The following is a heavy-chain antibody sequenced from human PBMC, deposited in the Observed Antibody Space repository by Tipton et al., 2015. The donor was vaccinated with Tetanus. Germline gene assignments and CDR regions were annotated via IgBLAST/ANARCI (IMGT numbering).Heavy chain of an antibody. D-gene: IGHD3-22*01. V-gene: IGHV4-59*01. J-gene: IGHJ3*02. Sequence: TLSLTCTVSGDSISSYYWSWIRQPPGKGLEWIGYIYYSGSTNYNHSLKSRVTISVDTSKNQFSLKLSSVTAADTAVYYCAGDPAKDFYDSSPRRGAFDIWGQGTLVTVSS. CDR1: GDSISSYY. CDR3: AGDPAKDFYDSSPRRGAFDI. CDR2: IYYSGST.